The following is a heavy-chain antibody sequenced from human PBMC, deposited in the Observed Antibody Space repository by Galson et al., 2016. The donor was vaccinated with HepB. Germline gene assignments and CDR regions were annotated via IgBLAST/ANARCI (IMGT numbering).Heavy chain of an antibody. CDR1: GFTFSDYT. CDR2: ISEDGTQK. Sequence: SLRLSCAASGFTFSDYTMHWIRQAPGQAPGEGLEWVAVISEDGTQKYLADSVKGRFTISSDNSRSILYLQMNSLRAGDTAVYYCAKSINIRWYSQDVLTYAMDVWGQGTTVTVSS. CDR3: AKSINIRWYSQDVLTYAMDV. J-gene: IGHJ6*02. V-gene: IGHV3-30*04. D-gene: IGHD6-13*01.